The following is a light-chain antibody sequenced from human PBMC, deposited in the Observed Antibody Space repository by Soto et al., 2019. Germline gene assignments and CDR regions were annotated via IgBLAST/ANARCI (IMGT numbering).Light chain of an antibody. Sequence: EMVVTQSPATLSVSPRERVTLSCRTSQSIGSNLAWYQQKPGQAPRLLIYGASTRATGISARFSGSGSGTEFTLTISSLQSEDFAVYYCQQYNNWPPYTFGQGTKLEIK. J-gene: IGKJ2*01. CDR3: QQYNNWPPYT. CDR2: GAS. CDR1: QSIGSN. V-gene: IGKV3-15*01.